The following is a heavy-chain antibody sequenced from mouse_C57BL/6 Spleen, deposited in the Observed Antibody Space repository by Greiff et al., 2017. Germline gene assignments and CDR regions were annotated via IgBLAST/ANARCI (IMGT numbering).Heavy chain of an antibody. CDR3: TVYDYDDLDY. J-gene: IGHJ2*01. V-gene: IGHV1-5*01. CDR2: IYPGNSDT. Sequence: EVQLQQSGTVLARPGASVKMSCKTSGYTFTSYWMHWVKQRPGQGLEWIGAIYPGNSDTSYNQKFKGKAKLTAVTSASTAYMALSSLTNEDSAVYYCTVYDYDDLDYWGLGTTLTVSS. CDR1: GYTFTSYW. D-gene: IGHD2-4*01.